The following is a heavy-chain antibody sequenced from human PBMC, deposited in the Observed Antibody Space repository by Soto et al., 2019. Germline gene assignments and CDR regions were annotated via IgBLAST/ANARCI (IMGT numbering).Heavy chain of an antibody. V-gene: IGHV4-31*03. J-gene: IGHJ5*02. CDR3: ARVPGP. Sequence: QVQLQESGPGLVKPSQTLSLTCTVSGGSIRSGGYYWSWSRQHPGKGLEWIGYIYYSGTTYYNTSLKSRVTISVDTSKNQFSLKLSSVTAADTAVYYCARVPGPWGQGTLVTVSS. CDR2: IYYSGTT. D-gene: IGHD2-2*01. CDR1: GGSIRSGGYY.